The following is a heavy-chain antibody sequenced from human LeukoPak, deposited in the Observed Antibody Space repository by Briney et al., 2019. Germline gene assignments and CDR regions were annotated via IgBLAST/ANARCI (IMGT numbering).Heavy chain of an antibody. J-gene: IGHJ4*02. D-gene: IGHD3-22*01. V-gene: IGHV1-2*02. CDR1: GYTFTGYY. Sequence: GASVKVSCKASGYTFTGYYMHWVRQAPGQGLEWMGWINPNSGGTNYAQKFQGRVTMTRDTSISTAYMELSRLRSDDTAVYYCARGGYYYDSSGYSGGYWGQGTLVTVSS. CDR3: ARGGYYYDSSGYSGGY. CDR2: INPNSGGT.